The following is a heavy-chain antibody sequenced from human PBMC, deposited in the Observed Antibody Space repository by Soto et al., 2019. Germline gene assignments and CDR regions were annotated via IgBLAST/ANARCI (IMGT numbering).Heavy chain of an antibody. CDR3: SRNPDTAMHFDF. Sequence: QVTLKESGPVLVKPPETLTLTCTVSGFLLTNAKMGVSWIRQPPGKALEWLAHIFSNDVKSYTTSLKSRLTISKYTSNTQVVLTMTNMDPADTATYYCSRNPDTAMHFDFWGQGALVTVSS. V-gene: IGHV2-26*01. J-gene: IGHJ4*02. CDR1: GFLLTNAKMG. D-gene: IGHD5-18*01. CDR2: IFSNDVK.